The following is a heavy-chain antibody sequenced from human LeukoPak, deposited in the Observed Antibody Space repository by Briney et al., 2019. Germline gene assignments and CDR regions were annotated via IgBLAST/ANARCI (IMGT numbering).Heavy chain of an antibody. V-gene: IGHV4-59*01. D-gene: IGHD1-26*01. CDR2: IYYSGST. CDR1: GGSLSGSY. Sequence: SETLSLTCAVYGGSLSGSYWIWIRQPPGKGREWIGYIYYSGSTNYNPSLKSRVTISVDTSKNQFSLKLSSVTAADTAVYYCASGGGSYRYYFDYWGQGPLVTVSS. J-gene: IGHJ4*02. CDR3: ASGGGSYRYYFDY.